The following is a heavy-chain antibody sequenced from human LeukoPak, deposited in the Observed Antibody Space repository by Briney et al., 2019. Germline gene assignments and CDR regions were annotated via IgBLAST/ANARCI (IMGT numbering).Heavy chain of an antibody. D-gene: IGHD1-26*01. V-gene: IGHV1-69*06. CDR1: GGTFSSYA. CDR3: ARGRRRGATNTDY. J-gene: IGHJ4*02. CDR2: IIPIFGTA. Sequence: SVKVSCKASGGTFSSYAISWVRQAPGQGLEWMGGIIPIFGTANYAQKFQGRVTITADKSTSTAYMELSSLRSEDTAVYYCARGRRRGATNTDYWGQGTLVTVSS.